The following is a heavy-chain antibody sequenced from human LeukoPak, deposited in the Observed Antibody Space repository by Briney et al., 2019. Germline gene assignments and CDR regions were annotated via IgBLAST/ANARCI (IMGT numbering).Heavy chain of an antibody. CDR3: ARGGAPITMVRGVRNIEDMDV. Sequence: ASVKVSCKASGYTFTSYGISWVRQAPGQGLEWMGWISAYNGNTNYAQKLQGRVTMTTDTSTSTVYMELSSLRSEDTAVYYCARGGAPITMVRGVRNIEDMDVWGKGTTVTISS. CDR1: GYTFTSYG. J-gene: IGHJ6*03. CDR2: ISAYNGNT. V-gene: IGHV1-18*01. D-gene: IGHD3-10*01.